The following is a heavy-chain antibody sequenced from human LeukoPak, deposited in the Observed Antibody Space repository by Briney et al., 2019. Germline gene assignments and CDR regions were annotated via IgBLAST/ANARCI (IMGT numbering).Heavy chain of an antibody. CDR1: GFTFGNYA. V-gene: IGHV3-23*01. Sequence: GGSLRLSCAASGFTFGNYAMAWVRQAPGKGLEWVAVISRDGENTHYADSVKGRFTISRVNSERTVYMQMNSLRAEDTAVYYCAKDRKLLGVHAFDIWGQGTMVTVSS. J-gene: IGHJ3*02. D-gene: IGHD3-16*01. CDR3: AKDRKLLGVHAFDI. CDR2: ISRDGENT.